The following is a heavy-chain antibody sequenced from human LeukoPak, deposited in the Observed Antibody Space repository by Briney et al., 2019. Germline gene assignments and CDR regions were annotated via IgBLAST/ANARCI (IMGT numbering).Heavy chain of an antibody. CDR3: ARVSRGIRFLEWLSNNWFDP. V-gene: IGHV4-34*01. CDR2: INHSGST. Sequence: SENPSLTCAVYGGSFGGYYWSWIRQPPGKGLEWIGEINHSGSTNYNPSLKSRVTISVDTSKNQFSLKLSSVTAADTAVYYCARVSRGIRFLEWLSNNWFDPWGQGTLVTVSS. CDR1: GGSFGGYY. J-gene: IGHJ5*02. D-gene: IGHD3-3*01.